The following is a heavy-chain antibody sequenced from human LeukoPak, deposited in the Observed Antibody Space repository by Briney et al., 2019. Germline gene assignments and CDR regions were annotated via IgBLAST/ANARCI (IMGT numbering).Heavy chain of an antibody. CDR1: GLTFDDYA. CDR3: AKDITPARYCSGGSCYRGFDP. Sequence: SGGSLRLSCAASGLTFDDYAMHWVRQAPGKGLEWVSLISGDGGSTYYADSVKGRFTISRDNSKNSLYLQMNSLRTEDTALYYCAKDITPARYCSGGSCYRGFDPWGQGTLVTVSS. D-gene: IGHD2-15*01. V-gene: IGHV3-43*02. CDR2: ISGDGGST. J-gene: IGHJ5*02.